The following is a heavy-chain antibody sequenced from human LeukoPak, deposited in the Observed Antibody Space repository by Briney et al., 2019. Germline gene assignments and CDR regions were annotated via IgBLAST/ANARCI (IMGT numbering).Heavy chain of an antibody. CDR3: ARGRSITILRGVAISDGFDI. Sequence: GGSLRLSCAASGFTFSTYSMNWVRQAPGKGLEWVSSIPTSSYYIYYTGSLTGRFTISRDNATNSLYLHMNSLRPDDTAVYDCARGRSITILRGVAISDGFDIWGQGTKVTVS. CDR2: IPTSSYYI. V-gene: IGHV3-21*06. D-gene: IGHD3-10*01. J-gene: IGHJ3*02. CDR1: GFTFSTYS.